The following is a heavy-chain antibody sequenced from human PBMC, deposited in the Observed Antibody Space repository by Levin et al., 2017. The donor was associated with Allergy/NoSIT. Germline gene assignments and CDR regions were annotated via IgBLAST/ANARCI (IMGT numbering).Heavy chain of an antibody. Sequence: SQTLSLTCGVYCGSFSGYWSWIRQPPGKGLEWIGEISHSGITNYNPSLESRVTMSVDTSKNQFSLKLSSVTAADTAIYYCARVPMGFKNSFDHWGQGTLVTVSS. CDR3: ARVPMGFKNSFDH. J-gene: IGHJ5*02. CDR2: ISHSGIT. D-gene: IGHD1-26*01. V-gene: IGHV4-34*01. CDR1: CGSFSGY.